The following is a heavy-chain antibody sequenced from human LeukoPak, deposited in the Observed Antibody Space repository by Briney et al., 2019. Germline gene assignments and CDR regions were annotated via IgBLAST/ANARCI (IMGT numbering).Heavy chain of an antibody. D-gene: IGHD5-24*01. CDR1: GGSISNYY. CDR3: ARGAMATTPFFDY. J-gene: IGHJ4*02. Sequence: PSETLSLTCLVSGGSISNYYYWTWIRQPPRKGLEWIGYVYYTGSTNFNPSLKSRVTMSLDTSRNQFSLKLTSLTAADTAVYYCARGAMATTPFFDYWGQGTLVTVSS. V-gene: IGHV4-59*01. CDR2: VYYTGST.